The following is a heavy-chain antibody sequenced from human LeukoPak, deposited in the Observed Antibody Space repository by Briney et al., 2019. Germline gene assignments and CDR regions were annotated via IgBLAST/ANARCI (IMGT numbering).Heavy chain of an antibody. CDR3: ARDLSAAFDF. D-gene: IGHD6-19*01. CDR2: LVYDARS. V-gene: IGHV3-33*01. Sequence: QPGTSLRLSCAASGFPFSSYGMHWVRQAPGKGLEWVARLVYDARSDYANSVKGRFSISRDDSKNTLFLDMSNLRAEDTALYYCARDLSAAFDFWGQGVLVTVSS. CDR1: GFPFSSYG. J-gene: IGHJ4*02.